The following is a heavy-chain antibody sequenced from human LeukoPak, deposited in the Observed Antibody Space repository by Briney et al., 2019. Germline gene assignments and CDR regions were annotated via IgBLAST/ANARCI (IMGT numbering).Heavy chain of an antibody. CDR3: ARGDSGSYYYFDY. D-gene: IGHD1-26*01. V-gene: IGHV1-2*02. CDR1: GYTFTSYY. CDR2: INPSGGGT. Sequence: GASVKVSCKASGYTFTSYYMHWVRQAPGQGLEWMGIINPSGGGTNYAQKFQGRVTMTRDTSISTAYMELSRLRSDDTAVYYCARGDSGSYYYFDYWGQGALVTVSS. J-gene: IGHJ4*02.